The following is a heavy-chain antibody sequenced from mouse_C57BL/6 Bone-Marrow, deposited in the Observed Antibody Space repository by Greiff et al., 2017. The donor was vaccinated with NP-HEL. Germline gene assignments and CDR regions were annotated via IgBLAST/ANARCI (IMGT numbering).Heavy chain of an antibody. CDR1: GFTFSDYG. Sequence: EVQLVESGGGLVKPGGSLKLSCAASGFTFSDYGMHWVRQAPEKGLEWVAYISSGSSTIYYADKVKGRFTISRDNAKNTLFLQMTSLRSEDTAMYYCARLQTFYAMDYWGQGTSVTVSS. V-gene: IGHV5-17*01. CDR3: ARLQTFYAMDY. CDR2: ISSGSSTI. J-gene: IGHJ4*01.